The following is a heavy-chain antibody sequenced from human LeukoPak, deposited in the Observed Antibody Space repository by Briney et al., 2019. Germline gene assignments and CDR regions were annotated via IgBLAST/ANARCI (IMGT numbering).Heavy chain of an antibody. Sequence: SVKVSCKASGGTFSSYTISWVRQAPGQGLEWMGRIIPILGIANYVQKFQGRVTITADKSTSTAYMELSSLRSEDTAVYYCASRSSVIREDYWGQGTLVTVSS. D-gene: IGHD4-11*01. CDR2: IIPILGIA. V-gene: IGHV1-69*02. CDR3: ASRSSVIREDY. CDR1: GGTFSSYT. J-gene: IGHJ4*02.